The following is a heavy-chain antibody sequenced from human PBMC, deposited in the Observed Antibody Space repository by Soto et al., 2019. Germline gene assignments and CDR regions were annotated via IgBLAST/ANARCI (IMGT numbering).Heavy chain of an antibody. Sequence: QVQVVESGGGVVQPGRSPRLSCAASGFTFSRYAIHWVRQAPGKGLEWVAVISRDGTNKYYVDSVKGRFTISRDNSRNTLYLQMNSLRHEDAAVYNCARSRSGAVADSFDFSGQGTLVTVSS. CDR2: ISRDGTNK. D-gene: IGHD3-10*01. CDR1: GFTFSRYA. V-gene: IGHV3-30*04. CDR3: ARSRSGAVADSFDF. J-gene: IGHJ4*02.